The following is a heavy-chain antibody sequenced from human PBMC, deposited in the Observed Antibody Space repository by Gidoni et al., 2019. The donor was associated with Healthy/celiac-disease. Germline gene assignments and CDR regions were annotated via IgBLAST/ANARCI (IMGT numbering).Heavy chain of an antibody. J-gene: IGHJ3*02. CDR1: GGSISRTSYD. CDR3: ARRGGIAVAGNAFDI. V-gene: IGHV4-39*01. CDR2: IHYSGST. D-gene: IGHD6-19*01. Sequence: QLQLQESGPGLVKPSETLSLTCTVSGGSISRTSYDWGWIRQPPGKGLEWIGSIHYSGSTYYNPSLKSRVTISVDTSKNKFSLKLTSVTAADTAVYYCARRGGIAVAGNAFDIWGQGTTVTVSS.